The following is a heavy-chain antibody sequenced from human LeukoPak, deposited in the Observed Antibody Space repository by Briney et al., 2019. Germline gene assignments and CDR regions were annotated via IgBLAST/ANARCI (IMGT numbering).Heavy chain of an antibody. J-gene: IGHJ3*02. V-gene: IGHV3-7*01. CDR2: IKQDGSEK. D-gene: IGHD2-2*01. CDR3: AREGGAIVVVPAATGAFDI. CDR1: VFTFSSYW. Sequence: GGSLRLSCAASVFTFSSYWMSWVRQAPGKGLEWVANIKQDGSEKYYVDSVKGRFTISRDNAKNSLYLQMNSLRAEDTAVYYCAREGGAIVVVPAATGAFDIWGQGTMVTVSS.